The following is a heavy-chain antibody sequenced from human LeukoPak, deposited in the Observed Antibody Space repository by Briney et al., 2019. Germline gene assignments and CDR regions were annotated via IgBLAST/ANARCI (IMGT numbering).Heavy chain of an antibody. V-gene: IGHV4-39*07. D-gene: IGHD3-10*01. CDR3: ARVQRGYYYGSGSSHYYYYYMDV. J-gene: IGHJ6*03. CDR2: INHSGST. Sequence: SETLSLTCTVSGGSVSSSNYYWGWIRQPPGKGLGWIGEINHSGSTNYNPSLKSRVTISVDTSKNQFSLKLSSVTAADTAVYYCARVQRGYYYGSGSSHYYYYYMDVWGKGTTVTVSS. CDR1: GGSVSSSNYY.